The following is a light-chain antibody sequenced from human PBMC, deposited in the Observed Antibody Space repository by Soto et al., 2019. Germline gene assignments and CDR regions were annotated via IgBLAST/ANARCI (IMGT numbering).Light chain of an antibody. CDR3: QSYDRSLSGVV. CDR2: GNN. V-gene: IGLV1-40*01. J-gene: IGLJ2*01. Sequence: QSVLTQPPSVSGAPGQRVTISCSGSSSNIGAGYDVHWYRHLPGTAPKLLIYGNNNRPSGVPDRFSGSKSGTSASLAITGLQAEDEADYYCQSYDRSLSGVVFGGGTKVTVL. CDR1: SSNIGAGYD.